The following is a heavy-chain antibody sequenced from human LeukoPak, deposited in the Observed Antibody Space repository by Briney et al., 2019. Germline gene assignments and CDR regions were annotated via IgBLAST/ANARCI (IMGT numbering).Heavy chain of an antibody. D-gene: IGHD5-18*01. V-gene: IGHV3-21*01. CDR1: GFTFSS. Sequence: GGSLRLSCAASGFTFSSMNWVRQAPGKGLEWVSSISSSSSYIYYADSLKGRFTISRDNAKNSLYLQMNSLRAEDTAVYYCASGSYVYWYFDYWGQGTLVTVSS. CDR2: ISSSSSYI. J-gene: IGHJ4*02. CDR3: ASGSYVYWYFDY.